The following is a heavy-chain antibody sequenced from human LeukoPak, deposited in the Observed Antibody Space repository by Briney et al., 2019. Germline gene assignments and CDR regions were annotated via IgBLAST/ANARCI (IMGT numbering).Heavy chain of an antibody. CDR1: GFTFGDYA. J-gene: IGHJ4*02. CDR3: TRDGMGDFDY. D-gene: IGHD1-26*01. Sequence: GGSLRLSCTSSGFTFGDYAMSWFRQAARKRLEWVGFIRSKTYGGTTEYAASVKGRFTISRDGSKSIAYLQMNSLNTEDTAVYYCTRDGMGDFDYWGQGTLVTVSS. CDR2: IRSKTYGGTT. V-gene: IGHV3-49*01.